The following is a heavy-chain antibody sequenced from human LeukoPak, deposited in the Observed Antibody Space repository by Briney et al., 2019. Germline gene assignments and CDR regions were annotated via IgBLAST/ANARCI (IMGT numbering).Heavy chain of an antibody. Sequence: SETLCLSCAVSGVSFNGFLWSWIRQPPGKALEWIGYVYYSASTNYNPSLKSRVTISRHTSQNPFSLRLTSVTVADTAVYYSARTVTNTVPDFHFLGQGTVVIVYS. CDR1: GVSFNGFL. D-gene: IGHD4-11*01. J-gene: IGHJ4*02. CDR3: ARTVTNTVPDFHF. V-gene: IGHV4-59*01. CDR2: VYYSAST.